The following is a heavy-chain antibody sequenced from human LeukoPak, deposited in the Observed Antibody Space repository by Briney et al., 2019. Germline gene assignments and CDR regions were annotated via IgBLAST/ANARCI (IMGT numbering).Heavy chain of an antibody. V-gene: IGHV1-18*01. J-gene: IGHJ4*02. CDR1: GDTFTSSG. CDR2: ISTHDVNT. D-gene: IGHD3-16*01. Sequence: ASEKVSCKASGDTFTSSGISWVRQAPGQGLEWMGWISTHDVNTKYAQKLQGRVTLTTDTSTSTAYMELRSLRSDDTAVYYCARLDGGYFDYRGQGTLVTVSS. CDR3: ARLDGGYFDY.